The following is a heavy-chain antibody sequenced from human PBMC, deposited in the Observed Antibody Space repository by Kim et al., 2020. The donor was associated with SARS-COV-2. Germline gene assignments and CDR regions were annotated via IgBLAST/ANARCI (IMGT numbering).Heavy chain of an antibody. D-gene: IGHD6-19*01. J-gene: IGHJ4*02. V-gene: IGHV1-24*01. Sequence: ASVKVSCKVSGYTLTELSMHWVRQAPGKGLEWMGGFDPEDGETIYAQKFQGRVTMTEDTSTDTAYMELSSLRSEDTAVYYCATDFLAVAQRTPPQLDYWGQGTLVTVSS. CDR3: ATDFLAVAQRTPPQLDY. CDR2: FDPEDGET. CDR1: GYTLTELS.